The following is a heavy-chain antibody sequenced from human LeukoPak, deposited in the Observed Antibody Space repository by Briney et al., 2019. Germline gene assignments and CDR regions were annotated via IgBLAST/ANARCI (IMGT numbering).Heavy chain of an antibody. J-gene: IGHJ4*02. V-gene: IGHV3-53*01. D-gene: IGHD5-12*01. Sequence: GGSLRLSCAASGFTVSSNYMSWVRQAPGKGLEWVSVIYSGGSTYYAGSVKGRFTISRDNSKNTLYLQMNSLRAEDTAVYYCARDGGGYDSRFDYWGQGTLVTVSS. CDR1: GFTVSSNY. CDR3: ARDGGGYDSRFDY. CDR2: IYSGGST.